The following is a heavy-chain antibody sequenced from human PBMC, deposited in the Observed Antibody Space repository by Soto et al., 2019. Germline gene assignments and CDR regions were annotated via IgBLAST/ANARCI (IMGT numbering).Heavy chain of an antibody. V-gene: IGHV4-31*03. CDR2: ISFSGRS. D-gene: IGHD3-10*01. CDR3: AREQSGNFDS. CDR1: GGSISSDNYY. J-gene: IGHJ4*02. Sequence: QVQLQESGPGLVKPSQTLSLTCSVSGGSISSDNYYWHWIRQHPGKGLEWIAFISFSGRSGYNPSLKSRISMSVDTSKSHFSLNLTSATAADTAVYYCAREQSGNFDSWGQGALVTVSS.